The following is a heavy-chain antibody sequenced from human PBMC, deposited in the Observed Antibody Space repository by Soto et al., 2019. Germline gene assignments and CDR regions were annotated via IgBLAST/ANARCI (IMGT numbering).Heavy chain of an antibody. J-gene: IGHJ4*02. CDR1: GGSFSGYY. CDR3: ARALYGGNPFDY. Sequence: SETLSLTCAVYGGSFSGYYWSWIRQPPGKGLEWIGEINHSGSTNYNPSLKSRVTISVDTSKNQFSLKLSSVTAADTAVYYCARALYGGNPFDYWGQGTLVTVSS. V-gene: IGHV4-34*01. D-gene: IGHD4-17*01. CDR2: INHSGST.